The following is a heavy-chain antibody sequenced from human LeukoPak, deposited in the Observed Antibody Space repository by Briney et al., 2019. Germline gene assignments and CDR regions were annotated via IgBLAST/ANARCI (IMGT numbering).Heavy chain of an antibody. Sequence: ASVKVSCKASGYTFTTYGISWVRQSPGQGLEWMGWISAYNGNRKYAQKFQGRVTMTTDTSTSTAYMELRSLRSDATAVYYCARDLDSRSWFPTWGQGTLVSVSS. V-gene: IGHV1-18*01. CDR3: ARDLDSRSWFPT. J-gene: IGHJ4*02. CDR2: ISAYNGNR. CDR1: GYTFTTYG. D-gene: IGHD6-13*01.